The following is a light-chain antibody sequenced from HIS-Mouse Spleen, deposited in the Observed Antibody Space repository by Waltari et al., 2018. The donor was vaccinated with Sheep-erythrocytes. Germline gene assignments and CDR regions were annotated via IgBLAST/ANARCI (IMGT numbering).Light chain of an antibody. CDR2: AAS. V-gene: IGKV1-39*01. CDR3: QQSYSTPQFT. CDR1: QSISGY. Sequence: DIQMTQSPSSLSASVGDRVTITCRASQSISGYLNWYQQKPGKDPKLLIYAASSLQSGVPSRFSGSGSGTDFTLTISSLQPEDFATYYCQQSYSTPQFTFGPGTKVDIK. J-gene: IGKJ3*01.